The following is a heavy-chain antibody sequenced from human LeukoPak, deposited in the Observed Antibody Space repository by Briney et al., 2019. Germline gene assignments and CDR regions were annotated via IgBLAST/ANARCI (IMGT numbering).Heavy chain of an antibody. J-gene: IGHJ6*02. CDR3: SKDISAGGLDV. Sequence: GGSLRLSCEASGFTFGHYAIHWVRQAPGKGLEWVSVISYDGSSKYYGDSVKGRFTIFRDNAKNSMYLQMNSLRIEDTALYYCSKDISAGGLDVWGPGTPVTVSS. CDR1: GFTFGHYA. CDR2: ISYDGSSK. D-gene: IGHD3-16*02. V-gene: IGHV3-30-3*01.